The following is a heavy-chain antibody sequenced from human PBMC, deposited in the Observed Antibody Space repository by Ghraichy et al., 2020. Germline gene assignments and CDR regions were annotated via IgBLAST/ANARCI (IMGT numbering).Heavy chain of an antibody. V-gene: IGHV1-2*02. CDR1: GYRFKDYY. J-gene: IGHJ4*02. Sequence: ASVKVSCKASGYRFKDYYIHWVRQAPGQGLEWMGWISPDSGGTSYPQIFQGRVSMTRDTSSSTVYMQLSSLKSDDTAVYFCARILTGTSGFDYWGQGTLVTVSS. CDR2: ISPDSGGT. CDR3: ARILTGTSGFDY. D-gene: IGHD7-27*01.